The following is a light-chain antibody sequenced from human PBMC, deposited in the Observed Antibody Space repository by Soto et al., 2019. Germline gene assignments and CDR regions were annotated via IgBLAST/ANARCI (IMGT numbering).Light chain of an antibody. CDR2: GAS. V-gene: IGKV3-20*01. J-gene: IGKJ1*01. CDR3: LQYGTSPPA. CDR1: QSVSSNF. Sequence: EIVFTQSPGTLSLSPGERATLSCKASQSVSSNFLAWYQRKPSQAPRLLIYGASYRATDIPYRFSGSGSGTDVTFTITRLEPVDFAVDYCLQYGTSPPAFGQGTKV.